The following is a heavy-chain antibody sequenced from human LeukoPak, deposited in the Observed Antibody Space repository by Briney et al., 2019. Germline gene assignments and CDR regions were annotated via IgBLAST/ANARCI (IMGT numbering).Heavy chain of an antibody. D-gene: IGHD6-13*01. J-gene: IGHJ4*02. V-gene: IGHV3-21*01. Sequence: GGSLRLSCAASGFTFSSYNMNWVRQAPGKGLEWVSSISSSSSYIYYTDSVKGRFTISRDNAKNSLYLQMNSLRADDTAIYYCARVSLGAAAGTSRWGQGTLVTVSS. CDR3: ARVSLGAAAGTSR. CDR2: ISSSSSYI. CDR1: GFTFSSYN.